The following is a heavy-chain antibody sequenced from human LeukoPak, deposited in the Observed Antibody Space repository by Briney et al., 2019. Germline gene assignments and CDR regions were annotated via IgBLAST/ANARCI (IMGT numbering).Heavy chain of an antibody. V-gene: IGHV1-46*01. J-gene: IGHJ6*02. CDR3: ASPGGLCGGDCYPYYYYGMDV. Sequence: GASVKVSCKASGYTFTSYYMHWVRQAPGQGLEWMGIINPSGGSTSYAQKFQGRVTMTSDTSTSTVYMELSSLRSEDTAVYYCASPGGLCGGDCYPYYYYGMDVWGQGTTVTVSS. CDR2: INPSGGST. CDR1: GYTFTSYY. D-gene: IGHD2-21*02.